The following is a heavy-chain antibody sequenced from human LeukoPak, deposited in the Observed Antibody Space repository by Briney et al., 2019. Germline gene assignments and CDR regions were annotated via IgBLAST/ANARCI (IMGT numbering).Heavy chain of an antibody. CDR2: INPSGGST. J-gene: IGHJ4*02. CDR1: GYTLTELS. V-gene: IGHV1-46*01. D-gene: IGHD4-11*01. Sequence: ASVKVSCKVSGYTLTELSIHWVRQAPGQGLEWMGIINPSGGSTSYAQKFQGRVTMTRDTSTSTVYMELSSLRSEDTAVYYCARDASLEGNYITTLFDYWGQGTLVTVSS. CDR3: ARDASLEGNYITTLFDY.